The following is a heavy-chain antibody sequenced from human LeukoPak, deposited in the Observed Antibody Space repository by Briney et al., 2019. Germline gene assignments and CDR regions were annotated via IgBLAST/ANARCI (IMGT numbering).Heavy chain of an antibody. CDR2: INPNSGGT. Sequence: ASVKVSCKASGYTFTGYYMHWVRQAPGQGPEWMGWINPNSGGTNYAQKFQGRVTMTRDTSISTAYMELSRLRSDDTAVYYCARDPIFGRTHYFDYWGQGTLVTVSS. CDR1: GYTFTGYY. V-gene: IGHV1-2*02. J-gene: IGHJ4*02. D-gene: IGHD3-3*01. CDR3: ARDPIFGRTHYFDY.